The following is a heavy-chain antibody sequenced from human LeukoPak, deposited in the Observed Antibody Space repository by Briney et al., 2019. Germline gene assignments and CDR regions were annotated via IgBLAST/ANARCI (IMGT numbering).Heavy chain of an antibody. J-gene: IGHJ4*02. CDR2: VSGGGGST. Sequence: PGGCLRLSCAASGWTFTSYSTNWVRKAPGKGLEWVSTVSGGGGSTYYADSVKGRFTISRDNSKNTLYLQVNSLRAEDTAVYYCAKGGKWDVTPFDYWGQGTLVTVSS. CDR3: AKGGKWDVTPFDY. CDR1: GWTFTSYS. D-gene: IGHD1-26*01. V-gene: IGHV3-23*01.